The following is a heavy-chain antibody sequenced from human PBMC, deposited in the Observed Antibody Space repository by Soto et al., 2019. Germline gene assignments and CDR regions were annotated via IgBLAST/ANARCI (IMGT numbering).Heavy chain of an antibody. CDR2: VSGEGETT. D-gene: IGHD3-10*01. CDR3: AKEASVPSFGEFWFFDL. Sequence: GGSLRLFYSGSGFTFNKYGMTWVRQAPGKGLEWVSSVSGEGETTYYADSVRGRFTISRDNSKDTVSVQMKSLRAEDTAVYYCAKEASVPSFGEFWFFDLWGRGTQVTVSS. V-gene: IGHV3-23*01. CDR1: GFTFNKYG. J-gene: IGHJ2*01.